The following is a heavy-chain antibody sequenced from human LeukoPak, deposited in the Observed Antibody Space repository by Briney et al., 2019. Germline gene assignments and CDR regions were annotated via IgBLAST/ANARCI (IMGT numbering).Heavy chain of an antibody. CDR1: GSTFSSYA. Sequence: GGSLRLSCAASGSTFSSYAMHWVRQAPGKGLEWVAVISYDGSNKYYADSVKGRFTISRDNSKNTLYLQMNSLRAEDTAVYYCARESSPFYYYYYGMDVWGQGTTVTVSS. CDR3: ARESSPFYYYYYGMDV. V-gene: IGHV3-30-3*01. J-gene: IGHJ6*02. CDR2: ISYDGSNK.